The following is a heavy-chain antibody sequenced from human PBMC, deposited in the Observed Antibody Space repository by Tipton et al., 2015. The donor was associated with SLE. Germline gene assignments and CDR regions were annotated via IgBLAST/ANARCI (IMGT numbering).Heavy chain of an antibody. CDR3: AREIRFLEWLSYYYYMDV. D-gene: IGHD3-3*01. V-gene: IGHV4-34*01. CDR1: GGSFSGYY. Sequence: TLSLTCAVYGGSFSGYYWSWIRQSPGKGLEWIGEIYHSGATSYNPSLKSRVTISLDKSKNQFSLKLSSVTAADTAVYYCAREIRFLEWLSYYYYMDVWGKGTTVTVSS. J-gene: IGHJ6*03. CDR2: IYHSGAT.